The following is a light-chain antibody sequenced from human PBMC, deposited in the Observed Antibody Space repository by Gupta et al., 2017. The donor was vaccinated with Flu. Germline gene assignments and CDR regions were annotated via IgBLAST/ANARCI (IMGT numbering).Light chain of an antibody. V-gene: IGKV1-39*01. CDR2: AAS. J-gene: IGKJ1*01. CDR3: RQSYTTPWT. Sequence: PSSLSASVGDRVTITCRASQSISSYLNWYQQKPGKAPKLLIFAASSLQSGVPSRFSGGGSGTDFTLTITRLQPEDFATYYCRQSYTTPWTFGQGTNVDI. CDR1: QSISSY.